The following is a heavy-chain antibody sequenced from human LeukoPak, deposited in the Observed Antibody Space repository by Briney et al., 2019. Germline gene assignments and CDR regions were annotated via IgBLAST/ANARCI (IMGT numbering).Heavy chain of an antibody. CDR2: INSDGSST. D-gene: IGHD6-19*01. CDR1: GFTFSSYW. V-gene: IGHV3-74*01. J-gene: IGHJ4*02. CDR3: AKEKRRLYSSGSYFDY. Sequence: GGSLRLSCAASGFTFSSYWMHWVRQAPGKGLVWVSRINSDGSSTSYADSVKGRFTISRDNAKNSLYLQMNSLRAEDTALYYCAKEKRRLYSSGSYFDYWGQGTLVTVSS.